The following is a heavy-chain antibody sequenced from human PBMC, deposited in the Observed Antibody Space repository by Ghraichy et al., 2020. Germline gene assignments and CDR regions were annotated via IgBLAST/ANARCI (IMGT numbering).Heavy chain of an antibody. D-gene: IGHD3-16*01. CDR1: GGSISGYY. CDR3: ARRGEVCWSLDH. V-gene: IGHV4-59*08. CDR2: IYYSGST. Sequence: SETLSLTCTVSGGSISGYYWSWIRQPPGKGLEWIGYIYYSGSTNYNPSLKSRVTISVDTSKNQFSLKLSSVTAADTAVYYCARRGEVCWSLDHWGRGTLVTVSS. J-gene: IGHJ4*02.